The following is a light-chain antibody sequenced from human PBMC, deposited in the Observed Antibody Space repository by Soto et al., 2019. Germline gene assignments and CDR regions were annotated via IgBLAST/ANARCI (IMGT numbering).Light chain of an antibody. V-gene: IGKV1-39*01. CDR1: LAITNY. CDR2: AGS. J-gene: IGKJ1*01. CDR3: QQSYSSPWM. Sequence: DIQMTQSPSSLSASVGDRVTISCRASLAITNYLNWYQQKPGRAPKLLIYAGSSLQSGVPSRFSGSGSGTDFTLTITSLQSEDFATYFCQQSYSSPWMFGQGTKVDIK.